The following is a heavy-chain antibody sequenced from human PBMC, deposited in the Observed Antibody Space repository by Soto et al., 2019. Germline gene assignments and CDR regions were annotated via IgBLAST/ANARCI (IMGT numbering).Heavy chain of an antibody. V-gene: IGHV3-23*01. Sequence: GGSLRLSXAASGFIFENFGMSWVRQAPGKGLEWISSISGSGFKKYYADSVKGRFTTSRDNSKSTVYLELNNLSAEDTAVYHCAKNQGVELVPLATVDWFDPWGQGSVVTVSS. CDR3: AKNQGVELVPLATVDWFDP. J-gene: IGHJ5*02. CDR2: ISGSGFKK. CDR1: GFIFENFG. D-gene: IGHD1-26*01.